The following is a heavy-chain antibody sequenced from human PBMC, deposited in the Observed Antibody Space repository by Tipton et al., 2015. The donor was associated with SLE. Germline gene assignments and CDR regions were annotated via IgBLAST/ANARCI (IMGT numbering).Heavy chain of an antibody. Sequence: TLSLTCTVSGGSISSCCWYWVWHRPRQGLEWVGYIYYSGSTNYNHTLKGRVTISVDTSKNQFSLKLNSVTAADTAVSYCARGDYWGQGTRDPVSS. J-gene: IGHJ4*02. CDR3: ARGDY. V-gene: IGHV4-59*01. CDR1: GGSISSCC. CDR2: IYYSGST.